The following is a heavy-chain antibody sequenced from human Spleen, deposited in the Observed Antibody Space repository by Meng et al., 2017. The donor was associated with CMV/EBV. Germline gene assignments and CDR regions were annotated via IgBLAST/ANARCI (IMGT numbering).Heavy chain of an antibody. CDR3: VRDNHGFGELRQDV. CDR2: VNSDGSST. CDR1: GFTFSAYW. J-gene: IGHJ6*02. D-gene: IGHD3-10*01. V-gene: IGHV3-74*01. Sequence: GESLKISCVASGFTFSAYWMHWVRQGPGKGLVWVSRVNSDGSSTNYADSVKGRFTISRDNAKNTLYLQMNSLRAEDTAVYYCVRDNHGFGELRQDVWGQGTTVTVSS.